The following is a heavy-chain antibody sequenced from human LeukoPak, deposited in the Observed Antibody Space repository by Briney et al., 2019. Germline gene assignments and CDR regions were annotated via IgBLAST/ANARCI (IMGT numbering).Heavy chain of an antibody. D-gene: IGHD6-13*01. CDR2: ITGTT. Sequence: PGGSLRLSCAASGFTFSSYAMSWVRQAPGKGLQWVSTITGTTHYAGSVRGRFTISRDNSENILYLQMNSLSTEDTAIYYCAKAFREYGSSTYSSFDIWGQGTMVTVSS. CDR3: AKAFREYGSSTYSSFDI. V-gene: IGHV3-23*01. J-gene: IGHJ3*02. CDR1: GFTFSSYA.